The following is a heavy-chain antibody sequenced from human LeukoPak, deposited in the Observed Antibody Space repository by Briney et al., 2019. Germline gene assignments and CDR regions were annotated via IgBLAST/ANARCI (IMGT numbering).Heavy chain of an antibody. Sequence: GGSLRLSCAASGFTLSSYWMNWVRPAPGKGLEWVAVIWYDGSNKYYADSVKGRFTISRDNSKNTLYLQMNSLRAEDTAVYYCARVAAAGLYYYYGMDVWGQGTTVTVSS. CDR1: GFTLSSYW. CDR3: ARVAAAGLYYYYGMDV. J-gene: IGHJ6*02. V-gene: IGHV3-33*08. CDR2: IWYDGSNK. D-gene: IGHD6-13*01.